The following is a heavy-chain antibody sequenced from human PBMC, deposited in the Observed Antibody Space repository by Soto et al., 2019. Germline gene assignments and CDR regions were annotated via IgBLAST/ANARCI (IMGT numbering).Heavy chain of an antibody. Sequence: SETLSLTCAVYGGSFSGYYWSWIRQPPGKGLEWIGEINHSGSTNYNPSLKSRVTISVDTSKNQFSLKLSSVTAADTAVYYCARGPGAAYYYYGMDVWGQGTTVTVSS. V-gene: IGHV4-34*01. CDR3: ARGPGAAYYYYGMDV. CDR2: INHSGST. J-gene: IGHJ6*02. CDR1: GGSFSGYY. D-gene: IGHD3-10*01.